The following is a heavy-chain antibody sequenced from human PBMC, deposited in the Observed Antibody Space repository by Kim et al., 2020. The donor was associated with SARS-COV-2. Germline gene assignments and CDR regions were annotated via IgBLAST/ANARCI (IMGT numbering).Heavy chain of an antibody. V-gene: IGHV1-24*01. J-gene: IGHJ5*02. CDR3: ATSAAAGRLYWFDP. Sequence: AQECQGRVPMTEDTSTDTAYMELSSLRSEDTAVYYCATSAAAGRLYWFDPWGQGTLVTVSS. D-gene: IGHD6-13*01.